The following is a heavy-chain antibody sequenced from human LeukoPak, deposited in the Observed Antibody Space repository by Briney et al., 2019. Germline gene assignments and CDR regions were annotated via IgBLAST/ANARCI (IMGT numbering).Heavy chain of an antibody. CDR3: ATAGQWRFDS. V-gene: IGHV3-74*01. D-gene: IGHD6-19*01. CDR1: GFTFSSYS. Sequence: GGSLRLSCAASGFTFSSYSMNWVRQAPGKGLVWVSRLSPDGGTIDYSDSVRGRFTISRDNAKDTLYLQMNSLRVDDTAVYYCATAGQWRFDSWGLGTLVTVSS. J-gene: IGHJ4*02. CDR2: LSPDGGTI.